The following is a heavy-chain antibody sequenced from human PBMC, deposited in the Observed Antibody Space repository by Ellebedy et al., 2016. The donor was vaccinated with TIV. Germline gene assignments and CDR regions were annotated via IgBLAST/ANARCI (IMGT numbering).Heavy chain of an antibody. J-gene: IGHJ4*02. CDR1: GFTFSRYA. CDR3: ARVRGYYGSGSYHPLDY. CDR2: ISSDGGNK. D-gene: IGHD3-10*01. Sequence: GGSLRLXXAASGFTFSRYAIHWVRQAPGKGLYWVAVISSDGGNKYFADSVKGRFTISRDNSKNTLYLQMSSLRPEDTAVYYCARVRGYYGSGSYHPLDYWGQGTLVTVSS. V-gene: IGHV3-30*04.